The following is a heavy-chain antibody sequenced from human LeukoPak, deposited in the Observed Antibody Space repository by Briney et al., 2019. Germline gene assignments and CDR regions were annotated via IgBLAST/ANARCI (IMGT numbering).Heavy chain of an antibody. CDR1: GYTFTSYG. CDR3: ARGGLDYDFWSGYYLYYYYGMDV. Sequence: ASVKVSCKASGYTFTSYGISWVRQAPGQGLEWMGWISAYNGNTNYAQKLQGRVTMTTDTSTSTAYMELRSLGSDDKAVYYCARGGLDYDFWSGYYLYYYYGMDVWGQGTTVTVSS. D-gene: IGHD3-3*01. V-gene: IGHV1-18*01. J-gene: IGHJ6*02. CDR2: ISAYNGNT.